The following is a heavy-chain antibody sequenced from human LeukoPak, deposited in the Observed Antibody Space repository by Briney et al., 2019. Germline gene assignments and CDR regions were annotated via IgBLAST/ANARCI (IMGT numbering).Heavy chain of an antibody. D-gene: IGHD3-10*01. Sequence: ASVKVSCKASGYTFTGYYMHWVRQAPGQGLEWMGWINPNSGGTNYAQKFQGWVTMTRDTSISTAYMELGRLRSDDTAVYYCARTGFGELLYDYWGQGTLVTVSS. J-gene: IGHJ4*02. CDR2: INPNSGGT. CDR3: ARTGFGELLYDY. CDR1: GYTFTGYY. V-gene: IGHV1-2*04.